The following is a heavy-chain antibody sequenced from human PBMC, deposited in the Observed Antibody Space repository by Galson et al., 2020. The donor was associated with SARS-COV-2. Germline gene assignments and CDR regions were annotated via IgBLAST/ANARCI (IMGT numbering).Heavy chain of an antibody. Sequence: SETLSLTCTVSGGSISSYYWSWIRQPPGKGLEWIGYIYYSGSTNYNPSIKSRVTISVDTSKNQFSLKLSSVTAADTAVYYCARAAQTYYDFWSGYYNAPHFDYWCQGTLVTVSS. CDR3: ARAAQTYYDFWSGYYNAPHFDY. CDR1: GGSISSYY. D-gene: IGHD3-3*01. J-gene: IGHJ4*02. CDR2: IYYSGST. V-gene: IGHV4-59*01.